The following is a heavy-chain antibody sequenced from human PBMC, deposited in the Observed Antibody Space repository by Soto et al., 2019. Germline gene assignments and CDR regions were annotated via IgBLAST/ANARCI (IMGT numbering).Heavy chain of an antibody. J-gene: IGHJ1*01. Sequence: ASVKVSCKASGYTFTSHYMHWVRQAPGQGLEWMGIINPSGGSTTYTQKFQGRVTMTRDTSTSTVYMEPSSLRSRDTAVYYCAVSTNWYLYFQHWGQGTLVTVSS. CDR1: GYTFTSHY. CDR3: AVSTNWYLYFQH. CDR2: INPSGGST. V-gene: IGHV1-46*01. D-gene: IGHD2-2*01.